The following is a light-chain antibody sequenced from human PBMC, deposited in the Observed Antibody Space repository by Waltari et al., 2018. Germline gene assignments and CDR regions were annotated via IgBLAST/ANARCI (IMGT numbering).Light chain of an antibody. Sequence: DIQLTQAPSFLSASVGDRVSIACRASQGITNYLAWYQQKPGKAPKLLIYAASTLQSGVPARFSGSGSVTDFTLTISSLQPEDFATYYCQQFHTFTFGPGTKVDIK. CDR3: QQFHTFT. J-gene: IGKJ3*01. V-gene: IGKV1-9*01. CDR2: AAS. CDR1: QGITNY.